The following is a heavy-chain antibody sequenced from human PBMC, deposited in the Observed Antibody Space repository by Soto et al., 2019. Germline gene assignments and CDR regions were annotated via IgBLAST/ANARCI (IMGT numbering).Heavy chain of an antibody. V-gene: IGHV5-51*01. CDR1: GYSFAGYW. Sequence: GESLKISCKGSGYSFAGYWITWVRQKPGKGPEWMGIIYPGDSDTKYNPSFQGQVTISADKSNTTTYLQWSSLKASDTAIYYCAASIFYFGMDVWGQGTTVTVSS. CDR2: IYPGDSDT. CDR3: AASIFYFGMDV. J-gene: IGHJ6*02.